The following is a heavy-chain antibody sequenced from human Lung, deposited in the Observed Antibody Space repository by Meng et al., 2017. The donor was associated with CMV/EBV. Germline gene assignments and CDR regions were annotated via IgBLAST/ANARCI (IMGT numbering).Heavy chain of an antibody. J-gene: IGHJ6*02. CDR1: GFTFSSHW. D-gene: IGHD3-3*01. V-gene: IGHV3-7*01. CDR3: ARRGIFGGLIRGWGYGMDL. CDR2: IKQDGSDK. Sequence: GGSLRLXCEASGFTFSSHWMSWVRQAPGKGLEWVANIKQDGSDKHYEDSVKGRFTISRDNTKNPLYLQMSSLRAEDTAVYYCARRGIFGGLIRGWGYGMDLXGQGXTVTVSS.